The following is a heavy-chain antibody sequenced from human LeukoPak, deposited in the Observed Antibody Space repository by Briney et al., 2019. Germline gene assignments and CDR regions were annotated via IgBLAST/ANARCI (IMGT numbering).Heavy chain of an antibody. CDR2: VIPILAIS. CDR1: GGTFSSYG. J-gene: IGHJ6*02. CDR3: ARTNYYDSSGSQGPGTFYYGLDV. Sequence: SVKVSCKASGGTFSSYGITWVRQAPGQGLEWMGRVIPILAISNYAQMFQDRVTITADKSTSTAYLELSSLRSEDTAVYFCARTNYYDSSGSQGPGTFYYGLDVWGQGTTVTVSS. V-gene: IGHV1-69*04. D-gene: IGHD3-22*01.